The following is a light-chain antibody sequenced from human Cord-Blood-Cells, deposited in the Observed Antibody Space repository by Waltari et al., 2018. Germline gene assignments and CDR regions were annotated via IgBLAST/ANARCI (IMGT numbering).Light chain of an antibody. V-gene: IGLV3-1*01. CDR2: QDS. J-gene: IGLJ2*01. CDR1: KLGDKY. CDR3: QAWDSSTGVV. Sequence: SYELTQPPSVSVSPGQTASIPCSGDKLGDKYACWYQQKPGQSPVLVIYQDSKRPSGNPERFSGSNSGNTATLTISGTQAMDEADYYCQAWDSSTGVVFGGGTKLTVL.